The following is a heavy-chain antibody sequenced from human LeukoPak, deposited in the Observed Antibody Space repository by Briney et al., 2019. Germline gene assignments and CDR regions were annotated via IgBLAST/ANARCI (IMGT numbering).Heavy chain of an antibody. D-gene: IGHD3-22*01. CDR3: AREAVTVYYDSSGYTFDY. CDR2: ISSSGSTI. Sequence: GGSLRLSCAASGFTFSDYYKSWIRQAPGEGLEWVSYISSSGSTIYYADSVKGRFTISRDNAKNSLYLQMNSLRAEDTAVYYCAREAVTVYYDSSGYTFDYWGQGTLVTVSS. CDR1: GFTFSDYY. V-gene: IGHV3-11*01. J-gene: IGHJ4*02.